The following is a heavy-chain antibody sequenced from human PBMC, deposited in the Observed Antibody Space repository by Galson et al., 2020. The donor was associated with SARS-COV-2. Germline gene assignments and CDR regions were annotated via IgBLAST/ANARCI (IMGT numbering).Heavy chain of an antibody. Sequence: SETLSLTCAVSGYSISSGYYWGWIRHLPGKGLEWIGNIYHSGSTYYNPSLKSRVTISLDTSKNQFSLQLSPVTAADTAVYYCARSDGIAVSGHDYVDVWGKGTTVTISS. V-gene: IGHV4-38-2*01. CDR1: GYSISSGYY. J-gene: IGHJ6*03. CDR2: IYHSGST. CDR3: ARSDGIAVSGHDYVDV. D-gene: IGHD3-22*01.